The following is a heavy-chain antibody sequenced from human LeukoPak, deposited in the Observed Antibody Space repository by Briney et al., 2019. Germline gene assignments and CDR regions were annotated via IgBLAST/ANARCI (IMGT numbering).Heavy chain of an antibody. CDR2: IKQDGSEK. V-gene: IGHV3-7*01. CDR1: GFTFSSYW. Sequence: PGGSLRLSCAASGFTFSSYWMSWVRQAPGKGLGWVANIKQDGSEKYYVDSVEGRFTISRDNAKNSLYLQMNSLRAEDTAVYYCAAGYYDILTGYYPDAFDIWGQGTMVTVSS. CDR3: AAGYYDILTGYYPDAFDI. D-gene: IGHD3-9*01. J-gene: IGHJ3*02.